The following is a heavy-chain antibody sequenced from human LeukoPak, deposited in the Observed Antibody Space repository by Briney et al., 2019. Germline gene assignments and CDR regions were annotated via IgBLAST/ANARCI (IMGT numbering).Heavy chain of an antibody. V-gene: IGHV3-23*01. Sequence: PGGSLRLSCAASGFIFSSYAMTWVRQAPGKGLEWVSPISGSGDTTYYADSVKGRFTISRDNSKNMLYLQMNSLRAEDTAVYYCAKNGGVAGLYYYYMDVWSKGTTVTVSS. CDR3: AKNGGVAGLYYYYMDV. CDR2: ISGSGDTT. D-gene: IGHD6-19*01. CDR1: GFIFSSYA. J-gene: IGHJ6*03.